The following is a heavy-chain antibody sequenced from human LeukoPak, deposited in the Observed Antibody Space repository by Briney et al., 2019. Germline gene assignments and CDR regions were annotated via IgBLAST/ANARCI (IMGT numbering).Heavy chain of an antibody. CDR2: INHSGST. V-gene: IGHV4-34*01. J-gene: IGHJ4*02. D-gene: IGHD6-19*01. CDR1: GFTFSSYA. CDR3: ARGVEYNSGWYRSKRTGALYYFDY. Sequence: GSLRLSCAASGFTFSSYAMSWVRQAPGKGLGWIGEINHSGSTNYNPSLKSRVTISVDTSKNQFSLKLSSVTAADTAVYYCARGVEYNSGWYRSKRTGALYYFDYWGQGTLVTVSS.